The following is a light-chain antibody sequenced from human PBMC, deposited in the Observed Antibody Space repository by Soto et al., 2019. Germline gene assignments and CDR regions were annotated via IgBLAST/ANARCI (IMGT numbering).Light chain of an antibody. CDR2: DVS. Sequence: QSVLTQPASVSGSLGQSITISCTGTSSDVGGYNYVSWYQQHPGKAPKLMIYDVSNRPSGVSNRFSGSKSGNTASLTISGLQAEDEADYYCTSYTTSSTQVFGTGTKVTVL. J-gene: IGLJ1*01. CDR3: TSYTTSSTQV. CDR1: SSDVGGYNY. V-gene: IGLV2-14*03.